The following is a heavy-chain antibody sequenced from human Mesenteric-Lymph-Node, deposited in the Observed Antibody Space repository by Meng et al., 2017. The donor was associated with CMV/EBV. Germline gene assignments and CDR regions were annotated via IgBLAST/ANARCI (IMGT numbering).Heavy chain of an antibody. J-gene: IGHJ4*02. Sequence: CKASGYPFTTYVMHWVRQAPGQRLEWMGWINAGNGNTKYPQELQGRLTITRDTSASTAYMELSSLRSEDTAVYYCARDLGSYFRPGDYWGQGTLVTVSS. CDR1: GYPFTTYV. CDR3: ARDLGSYFRPGDY. V-gene: IGHV1-3*01. CDR2: INAGNGNT. D-gene: IGHD1-26*01.